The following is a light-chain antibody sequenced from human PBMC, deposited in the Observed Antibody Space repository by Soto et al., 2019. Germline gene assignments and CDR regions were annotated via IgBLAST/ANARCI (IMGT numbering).Light chain of an antibody. CDR1: SSDVGVYNY. Sequence: QSALTQPRSVSGSPGQSVTISCTGTSSDVGVYNYVSLYQQHPGKAPQLVIYDVIKRPSGVPYRFSGSKSGNTASLTVSGLQAEDEADYYCCSYAGSSLWVFGGGTQLTVL. V-gene: IGLV2-11*01. CDR2: DVI. J-gene: IGLJ3*02. CDR3: CSYAGSSLWV.